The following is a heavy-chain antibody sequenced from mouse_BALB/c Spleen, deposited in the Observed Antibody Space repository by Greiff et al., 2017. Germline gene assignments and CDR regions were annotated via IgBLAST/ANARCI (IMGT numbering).Heavy chain of an antibody. J-gene: IGHJ4*01. CDR3: AREAQAMDY. CDR2: ISYDGSN. Sequence: EVQLQESGPGLVKPSQSLSLTCSVTGYSITSGYYWNWIRQFPGNKLEWMGYISYDGSNNYNPSLKNRISITRDTSKNQFFLKLNSVTTEDTATYYCAREAQAMDYWGQGTSVTVSS. D-gene: IGHD3-1*01. V-gene: IGHV3-6*02. CDR1: GYSITSGYY.